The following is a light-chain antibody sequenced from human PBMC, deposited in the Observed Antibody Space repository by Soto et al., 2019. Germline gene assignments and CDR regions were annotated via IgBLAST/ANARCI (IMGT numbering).Light chain of an antibody. CDR2: GAS. V-gene: IGKV3-20*01. J-gene: IGKJ1*01. Sequence: EVVLTQSPGTLSLSPGERATLSCRASQSVSSVYLAWYQQRPGQAPSLLMYGASSRATGTPERFSGSGSGTGFTLTISRLEPEDFAVYYCQQYGSSPRTFGQGTKV. CDR3: QQYGSSPRT. CDR1: QSVSSVY.